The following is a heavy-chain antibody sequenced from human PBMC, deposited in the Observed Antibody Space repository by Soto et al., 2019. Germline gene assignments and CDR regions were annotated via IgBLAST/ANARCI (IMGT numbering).Heavy chain of an antibody. Sequence: QVQLVQSGAEVKKPGASVKVSCEASGYSFIDYYMHWVRQAPGQGFEWMGRSSPKSGGTNYAQKFEGRVTMTWDTSLNTAYMELSSLISEDTAVYYCARPPGYISDWYYFDLWGQGTRVTVSS. CDR2: SSPKSGGT. D-gene: IGHD3-9*01. J-gene: IGHJ4*02. V-gene: IGHV1-2*02. CDR1: GYSFIDYY. CDR3: ARPPGYISDWYYFDL.